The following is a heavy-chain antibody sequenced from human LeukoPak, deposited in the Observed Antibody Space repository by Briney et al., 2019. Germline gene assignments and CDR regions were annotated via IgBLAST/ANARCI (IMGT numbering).Heavy chain of an antibody. D-gene: IGHD6-13*01. Sequence: GGSLRLSCAASGFTFSSYWMSWVRQAPGKGLEWVANIKQDGSEKYYVDSVKGRFTISRDNAKNSLYLQMNSLRAEDTAVYYCARVGIYSSSWYPVSYYYYYMDVWGKGTTVTVSS. V-gene: IGHV3-7*04. J-gene: IGHJ6*03. CDR2: IKQDGSEK. CDR1: GFTFSSYW. CDR3: ARVGIYSSSWYPVSYYYYYMDV.